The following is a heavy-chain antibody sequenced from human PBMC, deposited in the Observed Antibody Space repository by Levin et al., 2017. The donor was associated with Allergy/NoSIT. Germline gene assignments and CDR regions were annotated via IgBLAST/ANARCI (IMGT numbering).Heavy chain of an antibody. Sequence: SQTLSLTCAVYGGSFSGSYWSWIRQPPGKGLEWIGEINHSGSTNYNPSLKSRVTISVDTSKNQFSLKLSSVTAADTAVYYCARWRYSYGSQYFQHWGQGTLVTVSS. CDR3: ARWRYSYGSQYFQH. D-gene: IGHD5-18*01. V-gene: IGHV4-34*01. CDR2: INHSGST. CDR1: GGSFSGSY. J-gene: IGHJ1*01.